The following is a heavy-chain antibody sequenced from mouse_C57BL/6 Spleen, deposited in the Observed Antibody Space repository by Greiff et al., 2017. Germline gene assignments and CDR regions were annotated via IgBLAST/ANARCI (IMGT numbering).Heavy chain of an antibody. J-gene: IGHJ4*01. CDR3: ARENYYGSSYDYAMDY. Sequence: DVMLVESEGGLVQPGSSMKLSCTASGFTFSDYYMAWVRQVPEKGLEWVANINYDGSSTYYLDSLKSRFIISRDNAKNILYLQMSSLKSEDTATYYCARENYYGSSYDYAMDYWGQGTSVTVSS. CDR2: INYDGSST. D-gene: IGHD1-1*01. CDR1: GFTFSDYY. V-gene: IGHV5-16*01.